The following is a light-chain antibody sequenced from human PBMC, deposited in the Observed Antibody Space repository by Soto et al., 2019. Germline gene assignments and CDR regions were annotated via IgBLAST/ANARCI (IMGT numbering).Light chain of an antibody. V-gene: IGKV1-39*01. Sequence: QMTQSASSLSASVGDRVTITCRASQGISSALAWYQQKPGKAPKLLIYAASSLQSGVPSRFSGSGSGTDVTLTISSLQNEDGSTYYCQQSYSTTITFGQGTRLEIK. CDR2: AAS. J-gene: IGKJ5*01. CDR1: QGISSA. CDR3: QQSYSTTIT.